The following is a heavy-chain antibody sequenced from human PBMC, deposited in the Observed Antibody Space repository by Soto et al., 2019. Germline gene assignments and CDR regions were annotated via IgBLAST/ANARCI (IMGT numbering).Heavy chain of an antibody. V-gene: IGHV3-23*01. CDR3: AKDESRRNRRYFDL. J-gene: IGHJ2*01. CDR2: ISARGGSS. CDR1: GFSFNSYA. Sequence: EVHLLESGGGLVQPGGSLRLSCAASGFSFNSYAMVWVRQAPGKGLEWVSVISARGGSSYFADSVKGRFTISRDNSKSTLYLRMNSLRAEDTAVYYCAKDESRRNRRYFDLWGRGTLVTVSS. D-gene: IGHD4-4*01.